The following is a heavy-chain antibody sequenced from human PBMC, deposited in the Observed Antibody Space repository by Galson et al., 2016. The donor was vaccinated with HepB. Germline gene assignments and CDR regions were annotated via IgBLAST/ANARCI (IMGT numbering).Heavy chain of an antibody. V-gene: IGHV4-39*01. CDR1: GGSISSSSYY. J-gene: IGHJ1*01. Sequence: ETLSLTCTVSGGSISSSSYYWGWIRQPPGKGLEWIGSLYYSGDAHYNPSLKSRVTISEDMSKKQLSLILTSVTAADTGVYYCASDYGYTGCIQYWGRGTLVTVSS. D-gene: IGHD5-24*01. CDR2: LYYSGDA. CDR3: ASDYGYTGCIQY.